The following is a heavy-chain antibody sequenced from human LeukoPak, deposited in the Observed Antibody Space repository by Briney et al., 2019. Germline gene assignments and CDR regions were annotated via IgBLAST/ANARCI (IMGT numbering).Heavy chain of an antibody. CDR3: AKHYYGSGSYYNEGSFDY. J-gene: IGHJ4*02. D-gene: IGHD3-10*01. CDR2: ISYDGSNK. V-gene: IGHV3-30*18. CDR1: GFTFSNYG. Sequence: PGRSLRLSCAASGFTFSNYGMHWVRQAPGKGLEWVAFISYDGSNKYYADSVKGRFTISRDNSKTTLYLQMNSLRAEDTAVYYCAKHYYGSGSYYNEGSFDYWGQGALVTVSS.